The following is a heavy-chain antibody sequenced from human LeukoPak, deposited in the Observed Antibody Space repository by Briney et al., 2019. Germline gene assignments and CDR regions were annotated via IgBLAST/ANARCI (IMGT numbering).Heavy chain of an antibody. D-gene: IGHD3-3*02. V-gene: IGHV3-30-3*01. CDR1: GFTFSSYA. Sequence: GRSLRLSCAASGFTFSSYAMHWVCQAPGKGLEWVAVISYDGSNKYYADSVKGRFTISRDNSKNTLYLQMNSLRAEDTAVYYCASQEHSFDYWGQGTLVTVSS. J-gene: IGHJ4*02. CDR3: ASQEHSFDY. CDR2: ISYDGSNK.